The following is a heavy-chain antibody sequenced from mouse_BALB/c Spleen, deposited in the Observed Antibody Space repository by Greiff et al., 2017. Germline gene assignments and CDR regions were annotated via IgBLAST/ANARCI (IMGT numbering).Heavy chain of an antibody. CDR2: IDPENGNT. V-gene: IGHV14-1*02. D-gene: IGHD2-14*01. J-gene: IGHJ3*01. CDR3: ARTYRYDPFAY. Sequence: VQLQQSGAELVRPGALVKLSCKASGFNIKDYYMHWVKQRPEQGLEWIGWIDPENGNTIYDPKFQGKASITADTSSNTAYLQLSSLTSEDTAVYYCARTYRYDPFAYWGQGTLVTVSA. CDR1: GFNIKDYY.